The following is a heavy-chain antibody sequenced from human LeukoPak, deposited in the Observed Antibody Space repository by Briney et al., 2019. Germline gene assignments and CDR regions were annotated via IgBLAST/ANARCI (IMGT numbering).Heavy chain of an antibody. D-gene: IGHD3-10*01. V-gene: IGHV7-4-1*02. CDR2: INTNTGNP. CDR3: YGSGSSFDY. J-gene: IGHJ4*02. Sequence: GASVKVSCKASGYTFSTYPMNWVRQAPGQGLEWMGWINTNTGNPTYAQGFTGRFVFSLDTSVSTAYLQISSLKAEDTAVYYCYGSGSSFDYWGQGTLVTVSS. CDR1: GYTFSTYP.